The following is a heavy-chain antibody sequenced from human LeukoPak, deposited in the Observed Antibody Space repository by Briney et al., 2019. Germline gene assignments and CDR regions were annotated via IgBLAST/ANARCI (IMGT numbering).Heavy chain of an antibody. Sequence: PGGSLRLSCAASGFTLSNYWMHWVRQAPGKGLVWVSRINSDGSSTSHADSVQGRFTISRDNAKNTLYLQLNSLRAGDTAEYYCARGGSPPEALGDAFDIWGQGTMVTVSS. CDR2: INSDGSST. V-gene: IGHV3-74*01. CDR3: ARGGSPPEALGDAFDI. D-gene: IGHD1-26*01. CDR1: GFTLSNYW. J-gene: IGHJ3*02.